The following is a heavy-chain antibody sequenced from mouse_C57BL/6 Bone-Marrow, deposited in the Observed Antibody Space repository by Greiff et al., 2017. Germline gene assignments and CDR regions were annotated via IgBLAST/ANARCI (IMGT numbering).Heavy chain of an antibody. CDR3: TRRSNYYGSSTVLDY. Sequence: EVQLQQSGTVLARPGASVKMSCKTSGYTFTSYWMHWVKQRPGQGLEWIGAIYPGNSDTSYNQKFKGKAKLTAVTSAITSYMELSSLTNEDSADYYCTRRSNYYGSSTVLDYWGQGTTLTVSS. V-gene: IGHV1-5*01. CDR1: GYTFTSYW. J-gene: IGHJ2*01. D-gene: IGHD1-1*01. CDR2: IYPGNSDT.